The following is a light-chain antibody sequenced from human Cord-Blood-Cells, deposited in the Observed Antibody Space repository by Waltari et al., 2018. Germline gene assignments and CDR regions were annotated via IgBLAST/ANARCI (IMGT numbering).Light chain of an antibody. CDR3: QQRSNWPPYT. CDR1: QSVSRY. V-gene: IGKV3-11*01. Sequence: EIVLTQPPATLSLSPGERAPLACRASQSVSRYLAWYQQKPGQAPRLPIYDASNRATGIPARFSGSGSGTDFTLTISSLEPEDFAVYYCQQRSNWPPYTFGQGTKLEIK. J-gene: IGKJ2*01. CDR2: DAS.